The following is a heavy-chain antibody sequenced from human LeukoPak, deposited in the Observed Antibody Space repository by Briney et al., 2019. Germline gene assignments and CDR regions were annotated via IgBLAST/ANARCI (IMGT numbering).Heavy chain of an antibody. Sequence: GGSLRLSCAASGFTFSSYAMSWVRQAPGKGLEWVSGISASGGVTYSAESVRGRFTISRDNSKNTLFLQMNNLRVEDTAMYYCARDAGVAGPPLLDDWGQGTLVTVSS. D-gene: IGHD6-19*01. J-gene: IGHJ4*02. CDR3: ARDAGVAGPPLLDD. CDR1: GFTFSSYA. CDR2: ISASGGVT. V-gene: IGHV3-23*01.